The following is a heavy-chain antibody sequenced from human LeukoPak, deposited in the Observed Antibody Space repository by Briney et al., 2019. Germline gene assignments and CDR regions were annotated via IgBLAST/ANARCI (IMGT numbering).Heavy chain of an antibody. V-gene: IGHV1-2*02. CDR2: INPNSGGT. CDR3: ARPGIPRALNDYYFDY. CDR1: GYTFTSYG. J-gene: IGHJ4*02. D-gene: IGHD3-16*01. Sequence: GASVKVSCKASGYTFTSYGISWVRQAPGQGLEWMGWINPNSGGTNYAQKFQGRVTMTRDTSISTAYMELSRLRSDDTAVYYCARPGIPRALNDYYFDYWGQGTLVTVSS.